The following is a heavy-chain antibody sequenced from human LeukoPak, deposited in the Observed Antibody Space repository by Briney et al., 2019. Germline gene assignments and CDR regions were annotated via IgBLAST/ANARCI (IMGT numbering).Heavy chain of an antibody. CDR2: IYYSGST. J-gene: IGHJ6*03. V-gene: IGHV4-31*03. CDR3: AREASGNIVVVPAAKYYYMDV. Sequence: PSETLSLTCTVSGGSISSGGYYWSWIRQLPGKGLEWIGYIYYSGSTYYNPSLKSRVTISVDTSKNQFSLKLSSVTAADTAVYYCAREASGNIVVVPAAKYYYMDVWGKGTTVTVSS. CDR1: GGSISSGGYY. D-gene: IGHD2-2*01.